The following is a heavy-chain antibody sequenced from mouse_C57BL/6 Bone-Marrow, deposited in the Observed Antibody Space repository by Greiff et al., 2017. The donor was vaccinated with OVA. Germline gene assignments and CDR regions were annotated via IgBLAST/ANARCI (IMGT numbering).Heavy chain of an antibody. CDR3: DGYYY. CDR2: IDPENGDT. J-gene: IGHJ2*01. V-gene: IGHV14-4*01. Sequence: EVKLQESGAELVRPGASVKLSCTASGINIKDDYMNWVKQRPEQGLEWIGWIDPENGDTEYASKFQGKATITVDTSSNTAYLQLSSLTSEDTAVYYCDGYYYWGQGTTLTVSS. D-gene: IGHD2-3*01. CDR1: GINIKDDY.